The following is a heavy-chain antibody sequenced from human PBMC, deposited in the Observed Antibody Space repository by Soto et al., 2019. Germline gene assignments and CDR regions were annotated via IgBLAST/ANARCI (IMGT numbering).Heavy chain of an antibody. D-gene: IGHD2-15*01. CDR2: ISYDGSNK. CDR1: GFTFSSYG. V-gene: IGHV3-30*18. J-gene: IGHJ6*02. Sequence: QVPLVESGGGVVQPGRSLRLSCAASGFTFSSYGMHWVRRAPGKGLEWVAVISYDGSNKYYADSVKGRFTISRDNSKNTLYLQMNSLRAEDTAVYYCAKDILSPGRYCSGGSCPWDVDYYYGMDVWGQGTTVTVSS. CDR3: AKDILSPGRYCSGGSCPWDVDYYYGMDV.